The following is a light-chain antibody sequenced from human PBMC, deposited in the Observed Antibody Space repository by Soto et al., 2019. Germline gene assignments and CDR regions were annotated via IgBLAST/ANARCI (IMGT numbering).Light chain of an antibody. Sequence: QTVMTQEPSLTVSPGGTVTLTCGSSTGAVTSGNYASWFQQKPGQTPRTLIYTTNSRHSWTPARFSGSLLGDKAALTLSGVQPEDEAEYYCLLYYGGAQLVFGGGTKLTVL. V-gene: IGLV7-43*01. J-gene: IGLJ3*02. CDR3: LLYYGGAQLV. CDR1: TGAVTSGNY. CDR2: TTN.